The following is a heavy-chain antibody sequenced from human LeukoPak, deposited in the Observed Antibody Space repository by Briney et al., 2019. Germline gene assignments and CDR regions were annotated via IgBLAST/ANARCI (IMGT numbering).Heavy chain of an antibody. Sequence: ASVKVSCKASGYTFTSYYMHWVRQAPGQGLEWMGIINPSGGSTSYAQKFQGRVTMTRDTSTSTVYMELSSLRSEDTAVYYCARDPNDILTGYYPPFDYWGQGTLVTVSS. J-gene: IGHJ4*02. V-gene: IGHV1-46*01. D-gene: IGHD3-9*01. CDR2: INPSGGST. CDR3: ARDPNDILTGYYPPFDY. CDR1: GYTFTSYY.